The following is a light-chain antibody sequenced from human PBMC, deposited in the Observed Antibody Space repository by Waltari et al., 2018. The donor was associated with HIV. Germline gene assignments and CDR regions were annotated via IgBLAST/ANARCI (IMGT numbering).Light chain of an antibody. CDR3: QQYYSTPRT. Sequence: DIVMTQSPDSLAVSLGERATINCKSSQSVLYSSNNKNYLAWYQQKPRQPPKLIIYWAATRESGVPDRFSGSGSATEFTLTISSLQAEDVAVYYCQQYYSTPRTFGQGTKLEI. CDR1: QSVLYSSNNKNY. J-gene: IGKJ2*02. V-gene: IGKV4-1*01. CDR2: WAA.